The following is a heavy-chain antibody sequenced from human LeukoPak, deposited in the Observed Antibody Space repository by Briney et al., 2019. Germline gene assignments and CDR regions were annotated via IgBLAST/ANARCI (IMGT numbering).Heavy chain of an antibody. CDR2: IYTSGST. Sequence: SETLSLTCTVSGGSISSYYWSWIRQPPGKGLEGIGYIYTSGSTNYNPSLKSRVTISVDTSKNQFSLKLSSVTAADTAVYYCARPPNYCSSTSCYLAFDIWGQGTMVTVSS. J-gene: IGHJ3*02. V-gene: IGHV4-4*09. CDR3: ARPPNYCSSTSCYLAFDI. D-gene: IGHD2-2*01. CDR1: GGSISSYY.